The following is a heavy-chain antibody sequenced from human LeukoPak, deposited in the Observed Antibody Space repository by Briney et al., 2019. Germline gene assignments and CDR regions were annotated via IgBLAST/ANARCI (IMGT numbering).Heavy chain of an antibody. J-gene: IGHJ3*02. CDR3: ASLPSAIDAFDI. CDR1: GYSFSSYW. CDR2: IYPGDSDT. V-gene: IGHV5-51*01. Sequence: GESLKISCKGSGYSFSSYWIGWVRQMPGKGLEWMGIIYPGDSDTRYRSSFQGQVAISADKSINTAYLQWSSLKASDTAMYYCASLPSAIDAFDIWGQGTMVTVSS.